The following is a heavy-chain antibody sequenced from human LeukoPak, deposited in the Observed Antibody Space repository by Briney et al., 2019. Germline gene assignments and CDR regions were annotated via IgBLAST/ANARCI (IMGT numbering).Heavy chain of an antibody. CDR3: ARGFNDILTGYRFDY. J-gene: IGHJ4*02. CDR2: IYYSGST. CDR1: GGSISSGGYY. V-gene: IGHV4-31*03. D-gene: IGHD3-9*01. Sequence: SETLSLTCTVSGGSISSGGYYWSWIRQRPGKGLEWIGYIYYSGSTYYNPSLKSRVTISVDTSKNQFSLKLSSVTAADTAVYYCARGFNDILTGYRFDYWGQGTLVTVSS.